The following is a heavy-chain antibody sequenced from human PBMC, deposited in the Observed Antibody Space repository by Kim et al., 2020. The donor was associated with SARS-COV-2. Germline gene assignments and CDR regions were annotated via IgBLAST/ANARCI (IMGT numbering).Heavy chain of an antibody. Sequence: GGSLRLSCAASGFTFSGSAMHWVRQASGKGLEWVGRIRSKANSYATAYAASVKGRFTISRDDSKNTAYLQMNSLKTEDTAVYYCTRLGGRTVAGWWFDPWGQGTLVTVSS. D-gene: IGHD6-19*01. CDR2: IRSKANSYAT. J-gene: IGHJ5*02. V-gene: IGHV3-73*01. CDR1: GFTFSGSA. CDR3: TRLGGRTVAGWWFDP.